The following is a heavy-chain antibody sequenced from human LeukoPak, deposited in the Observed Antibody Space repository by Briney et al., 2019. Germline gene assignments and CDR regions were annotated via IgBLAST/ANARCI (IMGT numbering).Heavy chain of an antibody. V-gene: IGHV4-4*07. CDR1: GGSIRGYF. CDR3: ARGYRISEIRFFEWLLDY. J-gene: IGHJ4*02. CDR2: VHISETT. D-gene: IGHD3-3*01. Sequence: SDTLSLTCTVSGGSIRGYFWHWIRQPAGKGLEWIGRVHISETTIYNPSLKSRVTMSVDTSNNHFSLNLSSVTAADTAVYCARGYRISEIRFFEWLLDYWGQGYLVTVSS.